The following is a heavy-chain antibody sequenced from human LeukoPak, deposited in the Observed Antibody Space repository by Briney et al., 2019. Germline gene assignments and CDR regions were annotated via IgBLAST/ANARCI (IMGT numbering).Heavy chain of an antibody. V-gene: IGHV3-9*01. CDR2: ISWNSGSI. Sequence: PGGSLRLSCAASGFTFDDYAMHWVRQAPGKGLEWVSGISWNSGSIGYADSMKGRFTISRDNAKNSLYLQMNSLRAEDTALYYCAKDGADWGQGTLVTVSS. CDR1: GFTFDDYA. J-gene: IGHJ4*02. CDR3: AKDGAD.